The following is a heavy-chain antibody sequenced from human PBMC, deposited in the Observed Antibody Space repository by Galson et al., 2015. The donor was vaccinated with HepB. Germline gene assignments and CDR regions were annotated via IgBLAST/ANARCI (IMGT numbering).Heavy chain of an antibody. CDR1: GYTFSDYY. V-gene: IGHV3-11*01. CDR2: VGGSGNTT. D-gene: IGHD3-3*01. Sequence: SLRLSCAASGYTFSDYYMNWIRQAPGKGLDWVSYVGGSGNTTSYADSVKGRFIISRDNAKRSVHLQMNSLRAEDTAVYYCARELVTIFRTTILHSGFDIWGQGTTVTVSS. J-gene: IGHJ6*01. CDR3: ARELVTIFRTTILHSGFDI.